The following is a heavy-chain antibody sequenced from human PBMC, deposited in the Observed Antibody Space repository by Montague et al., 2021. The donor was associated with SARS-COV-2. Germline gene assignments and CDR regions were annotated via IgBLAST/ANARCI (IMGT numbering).Heavy chain of an antibody. CDR1: GFTFNNYA. Sequence: SLRLSCAASGFTFNNYAMTWVRQGPGKGLEWASGIGSNGGTFYGDSVKGRFTISRDNSKNTLYLRMNSLRVEDTALYFCAKDRVDDNGWSVDYWGQGTLVAVSS. D-gene: IGHD6-19*01. J-gene: IGHJ4*02. CDR2: IGSNGGT. V-gene: IGHV3-23*01. CDR3: AKDRVDDNGWSVDY.